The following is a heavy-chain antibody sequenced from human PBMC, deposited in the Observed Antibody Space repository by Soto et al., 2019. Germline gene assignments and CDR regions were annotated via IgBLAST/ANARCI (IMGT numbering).Heavy chain of an antibody. CDR3: ARVWSDYSGADY. D-gene: IGHD3-3*01. CDR2: ISANGSPT. Sequence: EVQLVESGGGLVQPGGSLRLSCAASGFTFSSYAITWVRQAPGKGLEWISYISANGSPTHYADSVRGRFTVSRDNAKNSLYVKMDSLRAEDTAVYYCARVWSDYSGADYWGQGTLVTVSS. CDR1: GFTFSSYA. V-gene: IGHV3-48*03. J-gene: IGHJ4*02.